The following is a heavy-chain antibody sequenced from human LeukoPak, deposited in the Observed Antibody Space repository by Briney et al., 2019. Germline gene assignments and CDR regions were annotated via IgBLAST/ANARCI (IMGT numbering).Heavy chain of an antibody. CDR1: GGSLTTSGHF. Sequence: RTSETLSLTCTVSGGSLTTSGHFWGWIRQTPGKALEWIGSISHSGNSYYRPSLQSRVTLSVDTSKNQFSLKLSSVTATDTAMYYCARHDVGANWVFDLWGQGALVTVSS. D-gene: IGHD1-26*01. CDR3: ARHDVGANWVFDL. V-gene: IGHV4-39*01. CDR2: ISHSGNS. J-gene: IGHJ4*02.